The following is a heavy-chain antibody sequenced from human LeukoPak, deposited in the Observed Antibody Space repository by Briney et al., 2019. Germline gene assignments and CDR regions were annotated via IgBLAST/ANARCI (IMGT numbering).Heavy chain of an antibody. CDR3: ARDWGWVGATSRAFDI. V-gene: IGHV1-18*01. D-gene: IGHD1-26*01. Sequence: ASVKVSCKASGYTFTSYGISWVRQAPGQGLEWMGWISAYNGNTNYAQKLQGRVTMTTDTSTSTAYMELRSLRSDDTAVYYCARDWGWVGATSRAFDIWGQGTMVTVSS. J-gene: IGHJ3*02. CDR2: ISAYNGNT. CDR1: GYTFTSYG.